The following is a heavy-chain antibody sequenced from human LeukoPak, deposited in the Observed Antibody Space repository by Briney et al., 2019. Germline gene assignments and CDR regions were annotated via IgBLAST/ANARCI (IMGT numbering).Heavy chain of an antibody. CDR2: IWYDGSNK. D-gene: IGHD1-26*01. V-gene: IGHV3-33*01. CDR3: AREWRGKVGATYFDY. Sequence: GRTLRLSCAASGFTFSSYGMHWVRQAPGKGLEWVAVIWYDGSNKYYADSVKGRFTISRDNSKNTLYLQMNSLRAEDTAVYYCAREWRGKVGATYFDYWGQGTLVTVSS. CDR1: GFTFSSYG. J-gene: IGHJ4*02.